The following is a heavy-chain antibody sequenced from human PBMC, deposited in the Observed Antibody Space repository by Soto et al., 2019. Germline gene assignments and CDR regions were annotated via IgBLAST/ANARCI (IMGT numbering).Heavy chain of an antibody. D-gene: IGHD3-10*01. CDR2: INPNTGGA. Sequence: QEHLVQSGAEVKSPGASVKVSCKAAGYTVTGYYIHWVRQAPGQGLEWMGWINPNTGGANIAQKFHGWVTLTRATSITTTYMEVNRMTSNDAAGYYCARDYYYGSAAYGLEIWGQGTMVTVAS. J-gene: IGHJ3*01. CDR1: GYTVTGYY. CDR3: ARDYYYGSAAYGLEI. V-gene: IGHV1-2*04.